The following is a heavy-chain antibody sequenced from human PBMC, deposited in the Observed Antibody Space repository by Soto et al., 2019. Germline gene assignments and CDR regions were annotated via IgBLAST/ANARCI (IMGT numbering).Heavy chain of an antibody. J-gene: IGHJ4*02. V-gene: IGHV1-18*01. D-gene: IGHD1-7*01. CDR2: ISGYGSNT. Sequence: QVRLVQSGAEVEKPGASVKVSCKASGYTFTNYAITWVRQAPGQGLEWMGWISGYGSNTNYARTLQGRGTLTTDTSASTAAMDLNGLRFDDTAVYYCGRGVNGTPGLVLWGQGSLVSVSS. CDR1: GYTFTNYA. CDR3: GRGVNGTPGLVL.